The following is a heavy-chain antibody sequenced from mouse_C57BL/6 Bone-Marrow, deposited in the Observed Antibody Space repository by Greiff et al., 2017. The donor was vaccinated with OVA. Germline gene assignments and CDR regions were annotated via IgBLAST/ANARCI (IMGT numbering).Heavy chain of an antibody. Sequence: LQESGAELVRPGTSVKVSCKASGYAFTNYLIEWVKQRPGQGLEWIGVINPGSGGTNYNEKFKGKATLTADKSSSTAYMQLSSLTSEDSAVYFCAREEVLYWGQGTLVTVSA. CDR2: INPGSGGT. D-gene: IGHD1-1*01. J-gene: IGHJ3*01. CDR3: AREEVLY. V-gene: IGHV1-54*01. CDR1: GYAFTNYL.